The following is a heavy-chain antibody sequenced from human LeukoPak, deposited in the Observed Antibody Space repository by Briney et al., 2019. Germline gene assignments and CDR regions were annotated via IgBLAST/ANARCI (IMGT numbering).Heavy chain of an antibody. D-gene: IGHD2-2*01. CDR3: ARISIVVVPAYFDY. CDR2: MYYSGST. J-gene: IGHJ4*02. Sequence: PSETLSLTCTVSGGSISSSXYXXGWIRQPPGXGXXXXGSMYYSGSTYYNPSLKSRVTVSVDTSKNQFSLNLSSVTAADTAVYYCARISIVVVPAYFDYWGQGTLVTVSS. V-gene: IGHV4-39*01. CDR1: GGSISSSXYX.